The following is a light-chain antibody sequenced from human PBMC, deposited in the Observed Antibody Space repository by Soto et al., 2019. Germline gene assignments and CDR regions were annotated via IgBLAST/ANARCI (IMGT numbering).Light chain of an antibody. CDR2: EVS. Sequence: QSALTQPPSASGSPGQSVTISCTGTSSDVGGYDFVSWYQQHPGKAPKLMIYEVSKRPSGVPDRFSGSKSGNTASLTVSGLQAEDEDDYSCSSYAGSNNVVFGGGTQLTVL. CDR1: SSDVGGYDF. CDR3: SSYAGSNNVV. V-gene: IGLV2-8*01. J-gene: IGLJ2*01.